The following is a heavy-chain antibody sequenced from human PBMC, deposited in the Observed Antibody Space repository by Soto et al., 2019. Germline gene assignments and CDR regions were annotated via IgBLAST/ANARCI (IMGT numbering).Heavy chain of an antibody. J-gene: IGHJ6*02. V-gene: IGHV3-48*02. D-gene: IGHD5-18*01. CDR3: ARDGNTAMVAYYYGMDV. CDR1: GFTFSSYS. CDR2: ISSSSSTI. Sequence: EVQLVESGGGLVQPGGSLRLSCAASGFTFSSYSMNWVRQAPGKGLAWVSYISSSSSTIYYADSVKGRFTISRDNAKNSLSLQMNSLRDEDTAVYYCARDGNTAMVAYYYGMDVWGQGTTVTVSS.